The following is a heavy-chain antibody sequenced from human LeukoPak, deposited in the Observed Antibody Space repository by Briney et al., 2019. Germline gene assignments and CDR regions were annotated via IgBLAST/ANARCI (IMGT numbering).Heavy chain of an antibody. CDR2: VHLDGRT. Sequence: SETLSLTCGVSGGSISSTNWWTWVRQPPGKGLEWIGEVHLDGRTNYSPSLQSRLAMSVDFSVNHTSLKLTSVTAADTAVYYCARKGGPYRPLDYTGQGLLVTVSS. CDR1: GGSISSTNW. CDR3: ARKGGPYRPLDY. J-gene: IGHJ4*02. V-gene: IGHV4-4*02.